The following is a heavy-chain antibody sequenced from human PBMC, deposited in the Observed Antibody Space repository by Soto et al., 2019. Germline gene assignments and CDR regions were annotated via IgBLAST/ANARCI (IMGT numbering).Heavy chain of an antibody. Sequence: QVQLVESGGGVVQPGRSLRLSCAASGFTFSSYGMHWVRQAPGKGLEWVAVISYDGSNKYYADSVKGRFTISRDNSKNTLYLQMNSLRAEDTAVYYCAKDMVAMVRGVIALGMDVW. CDR2: ISYDGSNK. CDR1: GFTFSSYG. D-gene: IGHD3-10*01. V-gene: IGHV3-30*18. CDR3: AKDMVAMVRGVIALGMDV. J-gene: IGHJ6*01.